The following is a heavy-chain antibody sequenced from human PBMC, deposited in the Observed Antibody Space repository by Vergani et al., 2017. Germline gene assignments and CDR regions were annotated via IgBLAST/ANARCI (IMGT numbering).Heavy chain of an antibody. CDR2: IYYSGST. V-gene: IGHV4-59*12. Sequence: QVQLQESGPGLVKPSETLSLTCTVSGGSISSYYWSWIRQPPGKGLEWIGYIYYSGSTNYNPSLKSRVTISVDTSKNQFSLKLSSVTAADTAVYYCARSRYDILTGVFDYWGQGTLVTVSS. CDR3: ARSRYDILTGVFDY. CDR1: GGSISSYY. J-gene: IGHJ4*02. D-gene: IGHD3-9*01.